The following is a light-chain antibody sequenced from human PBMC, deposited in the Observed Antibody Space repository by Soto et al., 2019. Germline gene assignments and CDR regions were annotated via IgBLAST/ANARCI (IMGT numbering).Light chain of an antibody. CDR3: QTWVTGIQV. CDR1: SGHSSYA. J-gene: IGLJ2*01. V-gene: IGLV4-69*01. Sequence: QSVLTQSPSASASLGASVKLTCTLSSGHSSYAIAWHQQQPEKGPRYLMKLNSDGSHSKGDGIPDRFSGSSSGAECYLTISSLQSEDEADYYCQTWVTGIQVFGGGTKLTVL. CDR2: LNSDGSH.